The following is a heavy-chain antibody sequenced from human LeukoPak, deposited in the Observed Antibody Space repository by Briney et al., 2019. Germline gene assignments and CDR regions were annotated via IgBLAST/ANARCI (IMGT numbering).Heavy chain of an antibody. D-gene: IGHD3-10*01. J-gene: IGHJ4*02. Sequence: PGGSLRLSCAASGFTFSSYAMSWVRQAPGKGLEWVSAISGSGGSTYYADSVKGRFTISRDNSKNTLYLQMNSLRAEDTAVYYCAKIGSGSYYITDYFDYWGQGTLVTVSS. CDR1: GFTFSSYA. CDR2: ISGSGGST. V-gene: IGHV3-23*01. CDR3: AKIGSGSYYITDYFDY.